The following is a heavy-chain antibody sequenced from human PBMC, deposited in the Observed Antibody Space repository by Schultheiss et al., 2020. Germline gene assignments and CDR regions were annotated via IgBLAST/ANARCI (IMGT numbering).Heavy chain of an antibody. CDR3: ARGIQQLATGAPKRVYNWFDP. V-gene: IGHV3-23*01. D-gene: IGHD6-13*01. CDR1: GFTFSSYN. CDR2: ISGSGGST. J-gene: IGHJ5*02. Sequence: GGSLRLSCAASGFTFSSYNMNWVRQAPGKGLEWVSAISGSGGSTYYADSVKGRFTISRDNSKNTLYLQMNSLRAEDTAVYYCARGIQQLATGAPKRVYNWFDPWGQGTLVTVSS.